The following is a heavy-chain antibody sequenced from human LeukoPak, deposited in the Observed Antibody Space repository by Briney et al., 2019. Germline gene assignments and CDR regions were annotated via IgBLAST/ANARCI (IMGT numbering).Heavy chain of an antibody. CDR1: GFTFSSYG. D-gene: IGHD3-16*01. CDR2: ISYDGSNK. Sequence: SGGSLRLSCAVSGFTFSSYGMHWVRQAPGKGLEWVAVISYDGSNKYYADSVKGRFTISRDNSQNTLYLHMNSLRAEDTAVYYCAKDPDDYVWGTWGDYWGQGTLVTVSS. V-gene: IGHV3-30*18. CDR3: AKDPDDYVWGTWGDY. J-gene: IGHJ4*02.